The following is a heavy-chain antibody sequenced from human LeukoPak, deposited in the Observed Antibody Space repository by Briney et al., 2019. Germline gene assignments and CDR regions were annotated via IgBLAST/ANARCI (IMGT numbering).Heavy chain of an antibody. CDR2: IFFSETT. CDR3: ARGSPGIVSIDY. V-gene: IGHV4-30-2*01. J-gene: IGHJ4*02. CDR1: GGSISSGGYS. Sequence: PSQTLSLTCAVSGGSISSGGYSWSWIRQPPGRGLEWIGYIFFSETTYYNPSLKSRVTISEDRSKNQFSLKLSSVTAADTAAYYCARGSPGIVSIDYWGQGILVTVSS. D-gene: IGHD2/OR15-2a*01.